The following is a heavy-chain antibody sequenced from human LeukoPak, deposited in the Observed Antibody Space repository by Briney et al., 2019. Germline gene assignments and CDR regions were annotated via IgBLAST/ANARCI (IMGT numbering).Heavy chain of an antibody. CDR3: ARGEQYGSGTVQFDY. CDR1: GDSITSNSYY. CDR2: IYQSGST. V-gene: IGHV4-61*05. D-gene: IGHD3-10*01. Sequence: TSETLSLTCTVSGDSITSNSYYWGWVRQPPGKGLEWIVEIYQSGSTNYNPTLKSRVTMSVDKSRNQFSLSLTSVTAADTAVYYCARGEQYGSGTVQFDYWGQGTLVT. J-gene: IGHJ4*02.